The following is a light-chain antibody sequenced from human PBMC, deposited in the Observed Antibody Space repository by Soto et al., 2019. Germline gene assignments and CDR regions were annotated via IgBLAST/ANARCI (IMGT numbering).Light chain of an antibody. Sequence: QSVLTQPPSVSGAPGQRGTISCTGSSSNIGAGYDVHWYQQLPGTAPKLLIYGNSNRPSGVPDRFSGSKSGTSASLAITGLRDEDEADYYCQSYDSSLRGWVFGGGTKVTVL. J-gene: IGLJ3*02. CDR1: SSNIGAGYD. V-gene: IGLV1-40*01. CDR3: QSYDSSLRGWV. CDR2: GNS.